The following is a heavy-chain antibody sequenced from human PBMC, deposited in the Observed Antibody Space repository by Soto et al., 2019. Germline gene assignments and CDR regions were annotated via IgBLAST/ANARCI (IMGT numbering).Heavy chain of an antibody. J-gene: IGHJ4*02. CDR2: ISTGGAYM. Sequence: EVQLVESGGGLVKAGGSLRLFCTASGFTFRNYNMNWVRQAPGKGLGWVSSISTGGAYMFYADSVKGRSTISRDNAQNSLFLQIDSPRAEDTAVYYCARDIASPGGDYFDSWGQGTLVTVSS. CDR1: GFTFRNYN. CDR3: ARDIASPGGDYFDS. V-gene: IGHV3-21*06. D-gene: IGHD2-21*01.